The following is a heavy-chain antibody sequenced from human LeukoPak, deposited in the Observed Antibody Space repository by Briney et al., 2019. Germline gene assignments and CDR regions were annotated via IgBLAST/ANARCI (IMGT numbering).Heavy chain of an antibody. D-gene: IGHD4-17*01. CDR2: ISAYSGNT. CDR3: ARGGGSYGDYPLWLGC. V-gene: IGHV1-18*01. CDR1: GYTVSGYG. J-gene: IGHJ4*02. Sequence: ASVKVSCKASGYTVSGYGFSWVRQAPGQGREWMGWISAYSGNTKYAQKYQARVTLTTDTSTSTAYMELRSLRSDDTAVYYCARGGGSYGDYPLWLGCWGQGTLVTVSS.